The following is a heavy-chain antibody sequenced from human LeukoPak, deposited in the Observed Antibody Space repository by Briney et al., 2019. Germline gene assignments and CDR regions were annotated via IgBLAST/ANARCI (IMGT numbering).Heavy chain of an antibody. CDR1: GGSFSGYY. J-gene: IGHJ3*02. V-gene: IGHV4-34*01. CDR2: INHSGST. Sequence: PSETLSLTCAVYGGSFSGYYWSWIRQPPGKGLGWIGEINHSGSTNYNPSLKSRVTISVDTSKNQFSLKLSSVTAADTAVYYCARNYYDSSGYPRDAFDIWGQGTMVTVSS. D-gene: IGHD3-22*01. CDR3: ARNYYDSSGYPRDAFDI.